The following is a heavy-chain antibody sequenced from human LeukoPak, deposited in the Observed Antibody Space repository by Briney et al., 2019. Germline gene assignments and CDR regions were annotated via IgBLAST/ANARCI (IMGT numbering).Heavy chain of an antibody. V-gene: IGHV4-59*01. Sequence: AETLSLTCTVSGGSISSYYGSWIRQPPGKGLEWVAYIYYSGSTNYNPSLKSRVTISVDTSKNQFSLKLSSVTAADGAVHYCARASGYSSGWYGGYLQHWGQGTLVTVSS. CDR3: ARASGYSSGWYGGYLQH. CDR2: IYYSGST. D-gene: IGHD6-19*01. CDR1: GGSISSYY. J-gene: IGHJ1*01.